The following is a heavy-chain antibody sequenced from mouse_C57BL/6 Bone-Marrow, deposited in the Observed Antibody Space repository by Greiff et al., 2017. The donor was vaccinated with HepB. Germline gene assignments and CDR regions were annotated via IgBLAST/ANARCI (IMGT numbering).Heavy chain of an antibody. J-gene: IGHJ4*01. CDR1: GYTFTSYW. D-gene: IGHD2-4*01. V-gene: IGHV1-55*01. Sequence: QVQLQQSGAELVKPGASVKMSCKASGYTFTSYWITWVKQRPGQGLEWIGDIYPGSGSTNYNEKFKSKATLTVDTSSSTAYMQLSSLTSEDSAVYYCARGDIYYDFNYAMDYWGQGTSVTVSS. CDR2: IYPGSGST. CDR3: ARGDIYYDFNYAMDY.